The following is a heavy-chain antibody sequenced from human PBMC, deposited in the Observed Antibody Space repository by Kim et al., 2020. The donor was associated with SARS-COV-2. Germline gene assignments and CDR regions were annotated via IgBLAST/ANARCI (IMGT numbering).Heavy chain of an antibody. V-gene: IGHV5-51*01. D-gene: IGHD3-22*01. J-gene: IGHJ3*02. CDR1: GYSFTSYW. CDR3: ATPPGGDYYDSSGSDAFDI. CDR2: IYPGDSDT. Sequence: GESLKISCKGSGYSFTSYWIGWVRQMPGKGLEWMGIIYPGDSDTRYSPSFQGQVTISADKSISTAYLQWSSLKASDTAMYYCATPPGGDYYDSSGSDAFDIWGQGTMVTVSS.